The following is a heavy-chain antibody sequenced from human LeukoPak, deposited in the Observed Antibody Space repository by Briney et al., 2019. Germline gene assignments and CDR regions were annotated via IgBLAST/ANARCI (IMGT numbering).Heavy chain of an antibody. CDR3: AELGITMIGGV. CDR2: ISGSTGRT. CDR1: GFTFSTYA. V-gene: IGHV3-23*01. J-gene: IGHJ6*04. D-gene: IGHD3-10*02. Sequence: GGSLRLSCAASGFTFSTYAMSWVRQAPGKGLEWVSAISGSTGRTYHADSVKGRFTISRDNAKNSLYLQMNSLRAEDTAVYYCAELGITMIGGVWGKGTTVTISS.